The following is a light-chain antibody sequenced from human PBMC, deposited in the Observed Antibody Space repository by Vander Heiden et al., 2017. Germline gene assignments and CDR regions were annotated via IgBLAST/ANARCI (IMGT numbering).Light chain of an antibody. V-gene: IGKV1-5*01. CDR2: DAS. CDR1: QSISSW. CDR3: QQYNSYST. J-gene: IGKJ3*01. Sequence: DIQLTQPPSTLSSSVGDSVTITCRASQSISSWLAWYQQKQGKAPKLLFYDASSLESVVPSRCSGSGSGTEFTLTISSLQPDDFATYYCQQYNSYSTFGPGTKVDIK.